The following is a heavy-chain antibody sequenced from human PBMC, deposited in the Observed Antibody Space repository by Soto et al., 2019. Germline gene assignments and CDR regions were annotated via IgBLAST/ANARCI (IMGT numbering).Heavy chain of an antibody. D-gene: IGHD5-18*01. V-gene: IGHV4-59*01. Sequence: SETLSLTCTISGDSINNYFWNWIRQTPGKGLEWIGYISYSGSTSYNPSLQSRVTISSDTSKNHFSLKLSSVTAADTAVYYCARARQRDTGRGLDVWGQGTTVTVSS. J-gene: IGHJ6*02. CDR2: ISYSGST. CDR3: ARARQRDTGRGLDV. CDR1: GDSINNYF.